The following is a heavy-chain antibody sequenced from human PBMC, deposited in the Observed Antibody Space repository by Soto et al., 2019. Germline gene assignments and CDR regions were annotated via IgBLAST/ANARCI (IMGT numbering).Heavy chain of an antibody. D-gene: IGHD3-9*01. CDR3: ARGMAEEQIFYYFDY. CDR2: MYNTGST. V-gene: IGHV4-61*05. J-gene: IGHJ4*02. Sequence: PSETLSLTCTDSGGSISSSSYYWGWIRQPPGKGLEWIGYMYNTGSTVYNPSFKSRVTISVDTSKNQFSLKLRSVTAADTAVYYCARGMAEEQIFYYFDYWGQGALVTVSS. CDR1: GGSISSSSYY.